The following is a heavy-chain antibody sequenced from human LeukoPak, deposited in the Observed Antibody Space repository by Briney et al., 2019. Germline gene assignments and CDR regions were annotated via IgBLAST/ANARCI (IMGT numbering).Heavy chain of an antibody. CDR2: ISHDGSNK. V-gene: IGHV3-30-3*01. CDR3: AKAGGYGDPDGAFDI. CDR1: GFTFSSYA. D-gene: IGHD4-17*01. J-gene: IGHJ3*02. Sequence: GRSLRLSCAASGFTFSSYAMHWVRQAPGKGLEWVAVISHDGSNKYYADSVKGRFTISRDNSKNTLYLQMNSLRAEDTAVYYCAKAGGYGDPDGAFDIWGQGTMVTVSS.